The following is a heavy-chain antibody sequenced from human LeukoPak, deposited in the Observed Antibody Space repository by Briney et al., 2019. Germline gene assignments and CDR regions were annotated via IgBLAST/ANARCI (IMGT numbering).Heavy chain of an antibody. CDR1: GFTFSSYA. Sequence: PGGSLRLSCAASGFTFSSYAMSWVRQAPGKGLEWVSAISGSGGSTYYADSVKGRFTISRDNSKNTLYLQMNSLRAEGTAVYYCAKGLAYSSGWLFDYWGQGTLVTVSS. V-gene: IGHV3-23*01. D-gene: IGHD6-19*01. J-gene: IGHJ4*02. CDR2: ISGSGGST. CDR3: AKGLAYSSGWLFDY.